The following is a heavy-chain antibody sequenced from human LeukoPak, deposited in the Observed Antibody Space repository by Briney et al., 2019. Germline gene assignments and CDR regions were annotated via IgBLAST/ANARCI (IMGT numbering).Heavy chain of an antibody. V-gene: IGHV1-18*04. CDR3: ARVSGWPAEYFQH. J-gene: IGHJ1*01. CDR1: GYTFTTYG. Sequence: ASVKVSCKASGYTFTTYGISWVRQAPGQGLEWMGWISPYKGNAYHAQKLQGRVTMTTDTSTSTAYMELSSLRSEDTAVYYCARVSGWPAEYFQHWGQGTLVTVSS. CDR2: ISPYKGNA. D-gene: IGHD6-19*01.